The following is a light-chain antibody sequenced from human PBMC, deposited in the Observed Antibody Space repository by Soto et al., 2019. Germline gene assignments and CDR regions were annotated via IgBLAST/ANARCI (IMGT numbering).Light chain of an antibody. Sequence: EIVMTQSPATLSVSPGERATLSCRASQSVSSKLAWYQQKPGQAPRLLIYGASTRATGIPARFSGSGSGTEFTLTISSLQSEDFAVYYCQQYDRWPVTFGGGTKVDIK. J-gene: IGKJ4*01. CDR3: QQYDRWPVT. CDR1: QSVSSK. CDR2: GAS. V-gene: IGKV3-15*01.